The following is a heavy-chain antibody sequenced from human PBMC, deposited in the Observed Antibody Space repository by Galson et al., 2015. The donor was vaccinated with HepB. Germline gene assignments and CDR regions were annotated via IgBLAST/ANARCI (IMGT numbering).Heavy chain of an antibody. CDR2: ISYDGSNK. Sequence: SLRLSCAASGFTFSSYGMHWVRQAPGKGLEWVAVISYDGSNKYYADSVKGRFTISRDNSKNTLYLQMNSLRAEDTAVYYCAKDAVLGYSYGLDDGFDYWGQGTLVTVSS. V-gene: IGHV3-30*18. J-gene: IGHJ4*02. CDR1: GFTFSSYG. D-gene: IGHD5-18*01. CDR3: AKDAVLGYSYGLDDGFDY.